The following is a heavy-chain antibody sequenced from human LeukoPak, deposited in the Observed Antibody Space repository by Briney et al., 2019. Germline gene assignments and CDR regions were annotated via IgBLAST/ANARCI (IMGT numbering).Heavy chain of an antibody. Sequence: KPSETLSLTCTVSGGSISSYYWSWIRQPPGKGLEWIGYIYYSGSTNYNPSLKSRVTISVDTSKNQFSLKLSSVTAADTAVYYCARALGVRGAIDYWGQGTLVTVSS. CDR1: GGSISSYY. J-gene: IGHJ4*02. CDR2: IYYSGST. V-gene: IGHV4-59*01. CDR3: ARALGVRGAIDY. D-gene: IGHD3-10*01.